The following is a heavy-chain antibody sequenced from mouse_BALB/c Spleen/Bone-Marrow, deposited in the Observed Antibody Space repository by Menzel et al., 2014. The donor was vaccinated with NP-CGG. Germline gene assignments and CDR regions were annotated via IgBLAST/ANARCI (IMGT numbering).Heavy chain of an antibody. D-gene: IGHD2-3*01. V-gene: IGHV2-2*02. J-gene: IGHJ3*01. CDR3: AIRDGCLLAY. CDR1: GFFLTSYG. CDR2: IWSDGST. Sequence: QVQLQQSGPGLVQTSQGLSIACTVSGFFLTSYGIHWVRQSPGKGLEWLGVIWSDGSTDYNAAFISRLNISKDNSKSQIFFKMNSLQPNDTAIYFCAIRDGCLLAYWGLWTFATVS.